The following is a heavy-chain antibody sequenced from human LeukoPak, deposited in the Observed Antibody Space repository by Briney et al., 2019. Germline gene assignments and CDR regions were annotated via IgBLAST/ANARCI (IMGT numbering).Heavy chain of an antibody. D-gene: IGHD3-10*01. V-gene: IGHV3-48*01. Sequence: GGSLRLSCAASGFTFSSYSMNWVRQAPGKGLEWVSYITSSSSSTYYADSVKGRFTISRDNAKNSLCLQMNSLRAEDTAVYYCARVRGGYYIDVWGKGTTVTASS. CDR3: ARVRGGYYIDV. J-gene: IGHJ6*03. CDR2: ITSSSSST. CDR1: GFTFSSYS.